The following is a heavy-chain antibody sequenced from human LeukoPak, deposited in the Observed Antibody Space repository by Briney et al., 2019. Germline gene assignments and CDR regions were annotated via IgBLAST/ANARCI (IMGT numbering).Heavy chain of an antibody. Sequence: GGCLRLSCAASGFTFSSYGMHRVRPAPGEGLEWGAFFRYDGSNKHYAASVKGRFTISRDNSKNTLYLQMNSLRAEDTAVYYCAKGVVPAAMFLGYWGQGTLVTVSS. J-gene: IGHJ4*02. CDR3: AKGVVPAAMFLGY. V-gene: IGHV3-30*02. D-gene: IGHD2-2*01. CDR2: FRYDGSNK. CDR1: GFTFSSYG.